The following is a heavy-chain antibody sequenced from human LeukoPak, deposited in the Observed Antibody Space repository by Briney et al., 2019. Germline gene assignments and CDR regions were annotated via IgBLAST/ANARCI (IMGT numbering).Heavy chain of an antibody. CDR1: GFTLSSYA. V-gene: IGHV3-23*01. J-gene: IGHJ4*02. CDR3: AKVPGQNTVIPDY. D-gene: IGHD4-11*01. Sequence: GGSLRLSCAASGFTLSSYAMSWVRQAPGKGLEWVSAISGSGGSTYYADSVKGRFTISRDNSKNTLYLQMNSLRAEDTAVYYCAKVPGQNTVIPDYWGQGTLVTVSS. CDR2: ISGSGGST.